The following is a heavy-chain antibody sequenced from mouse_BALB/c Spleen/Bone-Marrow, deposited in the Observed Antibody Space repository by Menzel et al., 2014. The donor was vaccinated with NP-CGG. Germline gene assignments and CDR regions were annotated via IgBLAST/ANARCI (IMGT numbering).Heavy chain of an antibody. CDR3: SRDYRYDGGAWFAY. J-gene: IGHJ3*01. CDR1: GYSFTAYT. CDR2: INPYNGDT. D-gene: IGHD2-14*01. Sequence: EVQLQQSGPELVKPGASMKISCKASGYSFTAYTMNWAKQSHGKNLEWIGLINPYNGDTNYNQKFKGKATLTVDKSSSTAYMELLSLTSEDSAVYYCSRDYRYDGGAWFAYWGQGTLVTVSA. V-gene: IGHV1-18*01.